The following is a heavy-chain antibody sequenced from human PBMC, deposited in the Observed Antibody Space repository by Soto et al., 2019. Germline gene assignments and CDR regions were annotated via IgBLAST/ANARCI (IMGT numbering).Heavy chain of an antibody. J-gene: IGHJ4*02. Sequence: GGSLRLSCAASGFTFSSYAMSWVRQTPGKGMEWVSAISGSGGSTYYADSVKGRFTISRDNSKNTLYLQMNSLRAEDTAVYYCAKVGSRRWLKYCFDYWGQGALVTVSS. CDR1: GFTFSSYA. CDR2: ISGSGGST. V-gene: IGHV3-23*01. CDR3: AKVGSRRWLKYCFDY. D-gene: IGHD5-12*01.